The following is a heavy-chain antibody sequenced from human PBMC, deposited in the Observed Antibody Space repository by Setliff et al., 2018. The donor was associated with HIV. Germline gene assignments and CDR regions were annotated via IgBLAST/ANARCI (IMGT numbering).Heavy chain of an antibody. CDR1: GYTFSSNY. J-gene: IGHJ3*02. D-gene: IGHD3-3*01. Sequence: ASVKVSCKASGYTFSSNYMHWVRQAPGQGLEWMGLINPTGDITFYPQKFQARVTMTRDTSASTVYLELRSLRSEDTAVYYCAREYDVLSGSYISAFDIWGQGTMVTVSS. CDR3: AREYDVLSGSYISAFDI. V-gene: IGHV1-46*01. CDR2: INPTGDIT.